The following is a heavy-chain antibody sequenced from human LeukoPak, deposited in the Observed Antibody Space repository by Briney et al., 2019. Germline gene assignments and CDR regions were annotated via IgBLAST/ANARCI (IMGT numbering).Heavy chain of an antibody. CDR3: AKAGGLGDIVATMLDY. D-gene: IGHD5-12*01. CDR2: ISYDGSNK. J-gene: IGHJ4*02. V-gene: IGHV3-30*18. CDR1: GFTFISYG. Sequence: GSLRLSCAASGFTFISYGMHWVRQAPGKGLEWVAVISYDGSNKYYADSVKGRFTISRDNSKNTLYLQMNSLRAEDTAVYYCAKAGGLGDIVATMLDYWGQGTLVTVSS.